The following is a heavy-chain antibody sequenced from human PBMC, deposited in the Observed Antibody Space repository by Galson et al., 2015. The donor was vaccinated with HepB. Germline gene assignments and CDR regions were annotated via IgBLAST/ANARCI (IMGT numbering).Heavy chain of an antibody. Sequence: SETLSLTCTVSGGSISSSSYYWGWIRQPPGKGLEWIGSIYYSGSTYYNPSLKSRVTISVDTSKNQFSLKLSSVTAADTAVYYCARRSTAKGIDYRGQGTLVTVSS. J-gene: IGHJ4*02. CDR2: IYYSGST. CDR3: ARRSTAKGIDY. V-gene: IGHV4-39*01. CDR1: GGSISSSSYY. D-gene: IGHD5-18*01.